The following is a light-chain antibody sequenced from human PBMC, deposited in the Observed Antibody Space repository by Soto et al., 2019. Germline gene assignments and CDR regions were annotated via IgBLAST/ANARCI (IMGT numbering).Light chain of an antibody. CDR1: STDVGGYTY. J-gene: IGLJ3*02. Sequence: QSALTQPASVSGSPGQSITISCTGSSTDVGGYTYVSWYQQFPGKPPKLMVYEVSNRPSGVSNRFSGSKSGNTASLTISGLQAEDEADYYCSSYTSGSTLVFGGGPKVTVL. CDR3: SSYTSGSTLV. V-gene: IGLV2-14*03. CDR2: EVS.